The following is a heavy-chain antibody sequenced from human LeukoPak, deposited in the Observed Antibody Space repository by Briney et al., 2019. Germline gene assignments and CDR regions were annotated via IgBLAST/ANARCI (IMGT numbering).Heavy chain of an antibody. CDR1: GFTFSSYA. Sequence: PGGSLRLSCAASGFTFSSYAMHWVRQASGKGLEWVAVISYDGSNKYYADSVKGRFTISRDNSKNTLYLQMNSLRAEDTAVYYCARVHSSWSFDYWGQGTLVTVSS. CDR2: ISYDGSNK. J-gene: IGHJ4*02. CDR3: ARVHSSWSFDY. D-gene: IGHD6-13*01. V-gene: IGHV3-30*04.